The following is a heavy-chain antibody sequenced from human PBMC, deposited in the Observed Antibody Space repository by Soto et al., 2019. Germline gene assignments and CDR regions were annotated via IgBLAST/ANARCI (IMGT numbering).Heavy chain of an antibody. V-gene: IGHV1-18*01. Sequence: GASVKVSCKASGYTFTSYGISWVRQAPGQGLEWMGWISAYNGNTNYAQKLQGRVTMTTDTSTSTAYMELRSPRSDDTAVYYCASLIAAAGTSDYWGQGTLVTVSS. D-gene: IGHD6-13*01. J-gene: IGHJ4*02. CDR2: ISAYNGNT. CDR3: ASLIAAAGTSDY. CDR1: GYTFTSYG.